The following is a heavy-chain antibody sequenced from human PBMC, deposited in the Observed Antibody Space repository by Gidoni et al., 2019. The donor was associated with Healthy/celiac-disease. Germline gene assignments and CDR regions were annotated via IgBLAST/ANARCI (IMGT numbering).Heavy chain of an antibody. CDR3: TSPGGEMALPSTWYFDY. J-gene: IGHJ4*02. CDR1: GFTFGDYA. V-gene: IGHV3-49*05. D-gene: IGHD3-16*01. CDR2: IRIKTYGGTT. Sequence: EVQLVESGGGLVKPGRSLRLSCTASGFTFGDYAMSWFRQAPGKGLEWVGFIRIKTYGGTTEYAASVKGRFTISRDDSKSIAYLQMNSLKTEDTAMYYCTSPGGEMALPSTWYFDYWGQGTLVTVSS.